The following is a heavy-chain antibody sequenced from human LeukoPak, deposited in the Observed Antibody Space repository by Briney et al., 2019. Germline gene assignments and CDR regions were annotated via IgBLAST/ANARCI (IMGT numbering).Heavy chain of an antibody. J-gene: IGHJ6*02. Sequence: GGSLRLSCAASGFTVSSNYMSWVRQAPGKGLEGVSVISSGGTTYDPASVKGRFTISRDTSKNTLCLQMNSLRAEDTAVYYCARDPVGAIGYGMDVWGHGTTVTVSS. V-gene: IGHV3-66*01. CDR3: ARDPVGAIGYGMDV. CDR2: ISSGGTT. CDR1: GFTVSSNY. D-gene: IGHD1-26*01.